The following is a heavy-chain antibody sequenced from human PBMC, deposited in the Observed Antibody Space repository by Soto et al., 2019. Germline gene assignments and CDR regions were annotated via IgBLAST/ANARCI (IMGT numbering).Heavy chain of an antibody. CDR3: ARESGDNWDYEAY. CDR2: INTSGNT. D-gene: IGHD1-7*01. V-gene: IGHV4-4*07. Sequence: PSETLSLTCKVSGGSITSYRWSWIRQSAGKGLEWIGRINTSGNTHYNPSLKSRVTVSIDTSQNEFFLTVTSATAADSAVYYCARESGDNWDYEAYWGQGTPVTVSS. J-gene: IGHJ4*02. CDR1: GGSITSYR.